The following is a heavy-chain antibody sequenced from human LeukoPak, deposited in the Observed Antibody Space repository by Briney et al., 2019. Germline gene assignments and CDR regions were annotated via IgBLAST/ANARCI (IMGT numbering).Heavy chain of an antibody. CDR3: ARGYDSSGYYYDDVFQH. CDR2: INWNGGST. Sequence: PGGSLRLSCAASGFTFDDYGMSWVRQAPGKGLEWVSGINWNGGSTGYADSVKGRFTISRDNAKNSLYLQMNSLRAEDTALYYCARGYDSSGYYYDDVFQHWGQGTLVTVSS. D-gene: IGHD3-22*01. V-gene: IGHV3-20*04. CDR1: GFTFDDYG. J-gene: IGHJ1*01.